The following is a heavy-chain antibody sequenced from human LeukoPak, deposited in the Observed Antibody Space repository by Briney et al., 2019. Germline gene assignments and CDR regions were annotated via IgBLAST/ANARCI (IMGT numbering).Heavy chain of an antibody. CDR1: GFTFSSYS. CDR3: ARDLRDYDFWSGYYMVRYYFDY. V-gene: IGHV3-21*01. CDR2: ISSSSSYI. D-gene: IGHD3-3*01. J-gene: IGHJ4*02. Sequence: PGGSLRLSCAASGFTFSSYSMNWVRQAPGKGLEWVSSISSSSSYIYYADSVKGRFTISRDNAKNSLYLQMNSLRAEDTAVYYCARDLRDYDFWSGYYMVRYYFDYWGQGTLVTVSS.